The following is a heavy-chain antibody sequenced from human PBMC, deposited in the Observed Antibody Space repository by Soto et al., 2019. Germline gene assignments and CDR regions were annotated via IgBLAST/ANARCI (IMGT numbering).Heavy chain of an antibody. CDR3: ASLHVDTAMVAFDY. J-gene: IGHJ4*02. V-gene: IGHV4-39*01. D-gene: IGHD5-18*01. Sequence: SETLSLTCTVSAGSISSSSYYWGWIRQPPGKGLEWIGSIYYSGSTYYNPSLKSRVTISVDTSKNQFSLKLSSVTAADTAVYYCASLHVDTAMVAFDYWGQGTLVTVS. CDR1: AGSISSSSYY. CDR2: IYYSGST.